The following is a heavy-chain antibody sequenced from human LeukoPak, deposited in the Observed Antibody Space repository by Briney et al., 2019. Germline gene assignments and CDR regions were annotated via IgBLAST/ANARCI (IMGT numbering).Heavy chain of an antibody. CDR2: IKSKTDGGTT. D-gene: IGHD3-10*01. V-gene: IGHV3-15*01. Sequence: GGSLRLSCAASGFTFSSYEMNWVRQAPGKGLECGGRIKSKTDGGTTDYAAPVKGRITISRDDSKKTMSLQMNSLTTEDTGVYYCNTDWTAYYGSGSYHWGQGTLVTVSS. CDR3: NTDWTAYYGSGSYH. J-gene: IGHJ4*02. CDR1: GFTFSSYE.